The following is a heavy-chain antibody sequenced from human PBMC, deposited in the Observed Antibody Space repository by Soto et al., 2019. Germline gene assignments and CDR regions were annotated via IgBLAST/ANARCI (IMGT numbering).Heavy chain of an antibody. CDR2: INHSGST. CDR3: AREGYSSSSKIPLCYMDV. V-gene: IGHV4-34*01. Sequence: SETLSLTCAVYGGSFSGYYWSWIRQPPGKGLEWIGEINHSGSTNYNPSLKSRVTISVDTSKNQFSLKLSSVTAADTAVYYCAREGYSSSSKIPLCYMDVWGKGTTVTV. J-gene: IGHJ6*03. D-gene: IGHD6-13*01. CDR1: GGSFSGYY.